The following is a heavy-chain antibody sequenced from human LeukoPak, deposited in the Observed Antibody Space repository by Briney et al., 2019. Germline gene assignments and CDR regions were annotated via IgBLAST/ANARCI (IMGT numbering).Heavy chain of an antibody. CDR2: INPNSSGT. D-gene: IGHD2-2*01. CDR3: ARDIFTVPARNAFDI. Sequence: ASVKVSCKASRYTFTGYYMHLVRQAPGQGLEWMGWINPNSSGTSYAQKFQGRVTMTRDTSINTAYMELSSLISDNTAVYYCARDIFTVPARNAFDIWGQGTMVTVSS. V-gene: IGHV1-2*02. J-gene: IGHJ3*02. CDR1: RYTFTGYY.